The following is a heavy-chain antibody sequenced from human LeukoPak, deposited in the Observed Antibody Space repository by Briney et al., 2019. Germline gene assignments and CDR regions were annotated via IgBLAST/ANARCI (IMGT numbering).Heavy chain of an antibody. J-gene: IGHJ4*02. CDR2: IYHSGST. CDR3: ARATYYVWGSYLSVDY. D-gene: IGHD3-16*01. Sequence: PSETLSLICTVSGDSISNYYWGWIRQAPGKGLEWIGNIYHSGSTYYNPSLKSRVTISVDTSKNQFSLKLNSVTAADTAVYYCARATYYVWGSYLSVDYWGQGSLVTVSS. V-gene: IGHV4-39*01. CDR1: GDSISNYY.